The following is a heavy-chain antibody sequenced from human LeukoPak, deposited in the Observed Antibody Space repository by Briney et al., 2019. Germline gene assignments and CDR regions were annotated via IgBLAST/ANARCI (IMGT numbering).Heavy chain of an antibody. CDR2: IKQDGSEK. CDR1: GFTYSKYW. V-gene: IGHV3-7*05. CDR3: ARGGAWYSDY. D-gene: IGHD6-13*01. J-gene: IGHJ4*02. Sequence: GGSLRLSCAASGFTYSKYWMTWVRQAPGKGLEWVAKIKQDGSEKDYVDSVKGRFTISRDNAKNSLYLQMNSLRAEDTAVYYCARGGAWYSDYWGQGTLVTVSS.